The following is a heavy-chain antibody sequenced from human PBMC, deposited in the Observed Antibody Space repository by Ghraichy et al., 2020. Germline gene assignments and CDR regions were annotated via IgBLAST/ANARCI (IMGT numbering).Heavy chain of an antibody. J-gene: IGHJ4*02. V-gene: IGHV3-23*01. CDR1: GFTFSSYV. Sequence: GGSLRLSCAASGFTFSSYVMSWVRQSPGKGLEWLSGMSGSGGITYYADSVKGRFTISRDNSRNTLYMQMNNLRAEDTAIYYCVKDVPDYGDYFGDHWGQGTLVTVSS. D-gene: IGHD4-17*01. CDR3: VKDVPDYGDYFGDH. CDR2: MSGSGGIT.